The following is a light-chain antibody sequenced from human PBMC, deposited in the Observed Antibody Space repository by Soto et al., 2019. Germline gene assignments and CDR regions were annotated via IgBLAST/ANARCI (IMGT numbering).Light chain of an antibody. CDR3: QQRSDFWT. CDR1: QSVSSY. V-gene: IGKV3-11*01. CDR2: DAS. Sequence: ESVLTQSPATLSLSPGERATLSCRASQSVSSYLAWYQQKPGQAPRPVIYDASKRATGIPARFSGSGSGTDFTLTISSLEPEDFAVYYCQQRSDFWTFGQGTKVDIK. J-gene: IGKJ1*01.